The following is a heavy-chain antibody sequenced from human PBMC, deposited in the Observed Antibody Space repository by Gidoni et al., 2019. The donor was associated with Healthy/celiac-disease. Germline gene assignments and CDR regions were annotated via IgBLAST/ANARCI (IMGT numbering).Heavy chain of an antibody. V-gene: IGHV1-69*01. CDR3: ARETSSYDSSGNAFDI. D-gene: IGHD3-22*01. Sequence: QVQLVQSGAAVKKPGSSVKVSCKASGGTFSSYAISWVRQAPGQGLEWMGGIIPIFGTANYAQKFQGRVTITADESTSTAYMELSSLRSEDTAVYYCARETSSYDSSGNAFDIWGQGTMVTVSS. CDR1: GGTFSSYA. J-gene: IGHJ3*02. CDR2: IIPIFGTA.